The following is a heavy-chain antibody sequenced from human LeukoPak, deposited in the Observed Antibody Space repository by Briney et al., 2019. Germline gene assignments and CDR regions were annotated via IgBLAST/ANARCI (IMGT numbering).Heavy chain of an antibody. CDR3: ARDRMVAPPFPLMDV. Sequence: GASVKVSCKASGYTFTSYYMHWVRQAPGQGLEWMGIINPSGGSTSYAQKFQGRVTITADESTSTAYMELSSPRSEDTAVYYCARDRMVAPPFPLMDVWGQGTTVTVSS. CDR2: INPSGGST. V-gene: IGHV1-46*01. J-gene: IGHJ6*02. CDR1: GYTFTSYY. D-gene: IGHD2-8*01.